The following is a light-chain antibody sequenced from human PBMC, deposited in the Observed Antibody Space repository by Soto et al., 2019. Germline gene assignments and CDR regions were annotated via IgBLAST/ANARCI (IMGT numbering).Light chain of an antibody. CDR2: GAS. Sequence: IVLTQSPGTLSLSPGERATLSCRAGQSVSSNYLAWYQQKPGQAPRLLIYGASSRATGIPDKFSGSGSGTDFTLTISSLQSEDFAVYYCQQYNNWPPWTFGQGTKVEIK. CDR3: QQYNNWPPWT. J-gene: IGKJ1*01. CDR1: QSVSSNY. V-gene: IGKV3-20*01.